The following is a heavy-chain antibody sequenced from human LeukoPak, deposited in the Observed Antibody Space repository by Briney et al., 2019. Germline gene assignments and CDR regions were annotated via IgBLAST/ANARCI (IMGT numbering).Heavy chain of an antibody. CDR2: INPNSGGT. Sequence: ASVKVSCKASGYTFTGYYMHWVRQAPGQGLEWMGWINPNSGGTNYAQKFQGRVTTTRDTSISTAYMELSRLRSDDTAVYYCARDLGITGTTGYYYYMDVWGKGTTVTVSS. D-gene: IGHD1-20*01. CDR3: ARDLGITGTTGYYYYMDV. J-gene: IGHJ6*03. CDR1: GYTFTGYY. V-gene: IGHV1-2*02.